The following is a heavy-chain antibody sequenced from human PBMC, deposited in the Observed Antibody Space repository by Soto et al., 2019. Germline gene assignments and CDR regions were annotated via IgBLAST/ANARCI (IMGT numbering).Heavy chain of an antibody. Sequence: EVQLLESGGGLVKPGGSLRLSCAASGFVFSSYSMSWARQAPGKGLEWVSVISGSGDSSYYANSVKGRFTISRDNSKNMLYLEMGSLRDEDTAVYYCANGIVEGRRHYYAMDVWGQGTPVVVSS. V-gene: IGHV3-23*01. D-gene: IGHD3-22*01. J-gene: IGHJ6*02. CDR1: GFVFSSYS. CDR2: ISGSGDSS. CDR3: ANGIVEGRRHYYAMDV.